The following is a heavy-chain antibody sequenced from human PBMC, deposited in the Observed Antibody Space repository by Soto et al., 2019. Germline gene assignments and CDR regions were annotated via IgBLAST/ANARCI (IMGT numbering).Heavy chain of an antibody. CDR3: GRGGTKTLRDWFDP. V-gene: IGHV4-4*07. CDR2: IYATWTT. CDR1: GASSSGFY. Sequence: SETLSLTATVSGASSSGFYWSWIRKTAGKGLEGIGSIYATWTTDYNPSLKRRVMMSVDTSKKQFPLKLRPVTAADTAVYYCGRGGTKTLRDWFDPWGHVISVTVSS. J-gene: IGHJ5*02. D-gene: IGHD1-1*01.